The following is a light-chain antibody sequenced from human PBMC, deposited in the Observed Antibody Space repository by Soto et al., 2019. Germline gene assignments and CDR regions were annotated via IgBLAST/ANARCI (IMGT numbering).Light chain of an antibody. V-gene: IGLV2-14*01. CDR2: DVR. Sequence: QSALTQPASVSGSPGQSITISCTGTSSDVGGYNYDSWYQQHPGKAAKLMNYDVRTRPAGVSNRFSGSKSGNTASLTISGLHAEDEADYYCSSYTSSSTLVFGAGTKLTVL. J-gene: IGLJ1*01. CDR3: SSYTSSSTLV. CDR1: SSDVGGYNY.